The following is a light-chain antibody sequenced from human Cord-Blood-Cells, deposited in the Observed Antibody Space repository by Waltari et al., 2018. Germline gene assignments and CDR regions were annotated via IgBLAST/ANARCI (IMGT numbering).Light chain of an antibody. V-gene: IGLV2-23*01. CDR1: SSDVGSYNL. CDR2: EGS. Sequence: QSALTQPASVSGSPGQSITISCTGTSSDVGSYNLVSWYQQHPGKAPKLMIYEGSKLPSGVSKRFSGAKSGNTASLTISGLHAEDEADYYCCSYAGSSTLVFGGGTKLTVL. CDR3: CSYAGSSTLV. J-gene: IGLJ2*01.